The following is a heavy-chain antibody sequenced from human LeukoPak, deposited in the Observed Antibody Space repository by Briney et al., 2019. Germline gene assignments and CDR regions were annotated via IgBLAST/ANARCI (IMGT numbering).Heavy chain of an antibody. J-gene: IGHJ5*02. CDR3: ARGYCGSTRCSHWFDP. CDR2: MNPNSGNT. CDR1: GYTFTSYD. V-gene: IGHV1-8*01. Sequence: GASVKVSCKASGYTFTSYDINWVRQATGQGLEWMGWMNPNSGNTGYAQKFQGRVTMTRNTSINTAYMELSSLRSEDTAVYYCARGYCGSTRCSHWFDPWGQGTLVTVSS. D-gene: IGHD2-2*01.